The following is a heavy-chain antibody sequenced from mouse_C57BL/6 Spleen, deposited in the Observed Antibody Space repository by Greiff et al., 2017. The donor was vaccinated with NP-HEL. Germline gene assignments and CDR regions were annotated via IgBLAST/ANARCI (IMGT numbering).Heavy chain of an antibody. CDR1: GFTFSSYT. CDR2: ISGGGGNT. V-gene: IGHV5-9*01. D-gene: IGHD2-4*01. CDR3: ARRDDYDGPWFAY. Sequence: EVQGVESGGGLVKPGGSLKLSCAASGFTFSSYTMSWVRQTPEKRLEWVATISGGGGNTYYPDSVKGRFTISRDNAKNTLYLQMSSLRSEDTALYYCARRDDYDGPWFAYWGQGTLVTVSA. J-gene: IGHJ3*01.